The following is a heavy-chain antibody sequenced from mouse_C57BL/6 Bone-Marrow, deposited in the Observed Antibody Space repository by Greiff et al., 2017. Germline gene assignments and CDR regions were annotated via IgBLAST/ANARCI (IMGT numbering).Heavy chain of an antibody. Sequence: VQRQQPGDELGRQGSSVKLRCKASGYTFTSYWLAGVEQRLGQGPEWIGNMYPSDSGTHYNQKFKDKATLTVDKSSSTAYMQLSSLTSEDSAVYYWASAGITLYYFDYWFQGTTLTVSS. CDR1: GYTFTSYW. CDR3: ASAGITLYYFDY. CDR2: MYPSDSGT. J-gene: IGHJ2*01. V-gene: IGHV1-61*01. D-gene: IGHD1-3*01.